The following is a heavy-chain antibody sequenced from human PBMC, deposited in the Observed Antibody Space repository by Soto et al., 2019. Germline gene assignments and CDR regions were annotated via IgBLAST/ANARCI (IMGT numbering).Heavy chain of an antibody. CDR2: IYWDDDK. D-gene: IGHD3-9*01. CDR3: AHSPGPLRYFDWLLYGWFDP. J-gene: IGHJ5*02. CDR1: GFSLSTSGVG. Sequence: QITLKESGPTLVKPTQTLTLTCTFSGFSLSTSGVGVSWIRQPPGKALEWLALIYWDDDKRYSPSLKSRLTITKDTSNNQEVLTKTNMDPVDTATYCCAHSPGPLRYFDWLLYGWFDPWGQGTLVTVSS. V-gene: IGHV2-5*02.